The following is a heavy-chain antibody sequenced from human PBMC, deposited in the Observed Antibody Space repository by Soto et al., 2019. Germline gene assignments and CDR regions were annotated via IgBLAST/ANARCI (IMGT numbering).Heavy chain of an antibody. D-gene: IGHD2-15*01. CDR3: ARDCSRGSCYAGMDV. CDR2: ISSSGYI. V-gene: IGHV3-21*01. CDR1: GFNFNSYT. Sequence: GWSLRLSCAASGFNFNSYTINWVRQAPGKRLEWLSSISSSGYIFSTDSVRGRFTISRDNAKNSVYLQINSLRAEDTAVYFCARDCSRGSCYAGMDVCGQGTTVPVS. J-gene: IGHJ6*02.